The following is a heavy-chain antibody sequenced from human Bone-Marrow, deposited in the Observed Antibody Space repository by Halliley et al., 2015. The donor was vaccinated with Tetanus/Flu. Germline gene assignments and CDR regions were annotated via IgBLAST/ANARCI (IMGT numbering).Heavy chain of an antibody. J-gene: IGHJ4*02. CDR2: GSP. V-gene: IGHV4-4*02. Sequence: GSPPSNPSLKRRVTMSVDKSNNQFSLRLSSVTAADTAVYYCAKRRAYFDSQRYYYVGSYFDNWGQGTLVTVSS. D-gene: IGHD3-10*02. CDR3: AKRRAYFDSQRYYYVGSYFDN.